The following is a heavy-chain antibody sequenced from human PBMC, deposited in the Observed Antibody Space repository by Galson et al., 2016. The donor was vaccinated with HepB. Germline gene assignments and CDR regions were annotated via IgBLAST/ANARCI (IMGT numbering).Heavy chain of an antibody. V-gene: IGHV4-59*01. CDR1: GGSISSYY. Sequence: SETLSLTCTVSGGSISSYYWSWIRQPPGKGLDWRVHIHYSASTNYSPSLKRRVPISVDTSKNQSSLKLSSVTAADTAVYFCARGQQLGRGFDYWGQGTLVTVSS. J-gene: IGHJ4*02. CDR2: IHYSAST. D-gene: IGHD6-13*01. CDR3: ARGQQLGRGFDY.